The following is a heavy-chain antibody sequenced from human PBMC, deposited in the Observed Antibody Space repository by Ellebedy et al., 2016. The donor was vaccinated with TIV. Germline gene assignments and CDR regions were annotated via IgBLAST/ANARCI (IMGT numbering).Heavy chain of an antibody. Sequence: KFQGRVTMTRDTSTSTVYMELSSLRSEDTAVYYCARPYYDFWSGYSPIGYWGQGTLVTVSS. D-gene: IGHD3-3*01. J-gene: IGHJ4*02. V-gene: IGHV1-46*01. CDR3: ARPYYDFWSGYSPIGY.